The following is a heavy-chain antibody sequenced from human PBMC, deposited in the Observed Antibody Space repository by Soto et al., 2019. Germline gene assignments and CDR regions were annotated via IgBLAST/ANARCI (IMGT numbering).Heavy chain of an antibody. CDR2: IYWDDDK. CDR1: GFSLSTSGVG. CDR3: AHRPYGEDAFDI. V-gene: IGHV2-5*02. J-gene: IGHJ3*02. Sequence: QITLKESGPTLVKPTQTLTLTCTFSGFSLSTSGVGVGWIRQPPGKALEWLALIYWDDDKRYSPSLKSRLTITKDTSKNQVVLTMTNMDPVDTATYYFAHRPYGEDAFDIWGQGTMVTVSS. D-gene: IGHD3-10*01.